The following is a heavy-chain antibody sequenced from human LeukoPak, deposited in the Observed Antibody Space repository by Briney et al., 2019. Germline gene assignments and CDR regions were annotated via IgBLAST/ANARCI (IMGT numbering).Heavy chain of an antibody. CDR2: INDRGST. CDR3: VRDSRYGSGWFEDGLDF. Sequence: SETLSLTCTVSGDSVRSYYWSWFRQPPGQGLERLGHINDRGSTNYNPSLQGRVTISIDTSKNQFSLKVNSVTAADTAVYYCVRDSRYGSGWFEDGLDFRGQGTTVTVSS. V-gene: IGHV4-59*02. D-gene: IGHD6-13*01. J-gene: IGHJ6*02. CDR1: GDSVRSYY.